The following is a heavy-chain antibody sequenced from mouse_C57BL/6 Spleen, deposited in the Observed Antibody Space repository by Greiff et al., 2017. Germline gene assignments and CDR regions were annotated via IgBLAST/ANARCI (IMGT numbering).Heavy chain of an antibody. CDR2: IYWDDDK. CDR1: GFSLSTSGMG. D-gene: IGHD2-3*01. Sequence: QVQLKESGPGILQSSQTLSLTCSFSGFSLSTSGMGVSWIRQPSGKGLEWLAHIYWDDDKRYNPSLKSRLTISKDTSRNQVFLKITSVDTADTATYYCARRVYDGYYHYAMDYWGQGTSVTVSS. CDR3: ARRVYDGYYHYAMDY. V-gene: IGHV8-12*01. J-gene: IGHJ4*01.